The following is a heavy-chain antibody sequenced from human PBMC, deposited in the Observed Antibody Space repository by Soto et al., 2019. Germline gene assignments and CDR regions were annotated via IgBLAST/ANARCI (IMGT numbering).Heavy chain of an antibody. J-gene: IGHJ6*02. V-gene: IGHV3-21*01. D-gene: IGHD3-3*01. CDR1: GFTFSSYS. CDR3: ARDKFYDFWSGSLPFYYYYYGMDV. Sequence: GGSLRLSCAASGFTFSSYSMNWVRQAPGKGLEWVSSISSSSSYIYYADSVKGRFTISRDNAKNSLYLQMNSLRAEDTAVYYCARDKFYDFWSGSLPFYYYYYGMDVWGQGTTVTVSS. CDR2: ISSSSSYI.